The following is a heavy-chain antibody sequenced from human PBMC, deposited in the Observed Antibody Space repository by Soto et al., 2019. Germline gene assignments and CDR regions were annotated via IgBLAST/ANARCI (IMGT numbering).Heavy chain of an antibody. D-gene: IGHD1-26*01. CDR3: ARVWENYYYGMDV. CDR2: IIPIFGTA. CDR1: GGTFSSYA. Sequence: VASVKVSCKASGGTFSSYAISWVRQAPGQGLGWMGGIIPIFGTANYAQKFQGRVTITADESTSTAYMELSSLRSEDTAVYYCARVWENYYYGMDVWGQGTTVTVSS. J-gene: IGHJ6*02. V-gene: IGHV1-69*13.